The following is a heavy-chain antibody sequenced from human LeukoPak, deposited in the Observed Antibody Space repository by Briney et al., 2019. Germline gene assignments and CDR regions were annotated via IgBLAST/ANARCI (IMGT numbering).Heavy chain of an antibody. V-gene: IGHV4-39*01. CDR3: AMGIQLQGYFDY. CDR2: IYYSGST. CDR1: GGSISSSSYY. D-gene: IGHD5-18*01. J-gene: IGHJ4*02. Sequence: SETLSLTCTVSGGSISSSSYYWGWIRQPPGKGLEWIGSIYYSGSTYYNPSLKSRVTISVGTSKNQFSLKLSSVTAADTAVYYCAMGIQLQGYFDYWGQGTLVTVSS.